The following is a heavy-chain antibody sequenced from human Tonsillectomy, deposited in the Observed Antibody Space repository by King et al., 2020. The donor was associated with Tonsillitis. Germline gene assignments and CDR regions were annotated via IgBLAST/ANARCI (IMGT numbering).Heavy chain of an antibody. Sequence: ITLKESGPALVKPTQTLTLTCTFSGSSLSTSGMCVSWIRQPPGKALEWLALIDWDDDKYYSTSLKTRLTISKDTSKNQVVLTMTNMDPVDTATYYCARIDNDFWSGYAGYWGQGTLVTVSS. D-gene: IGHD3-3*01. CDR1: GSSLSTSGMC. CDR2: IDWDDDK. CDR3: ARIDNDFWSGYAGY. J-gene: IGHJ4*02. V-gene: IGHV2-70*01.